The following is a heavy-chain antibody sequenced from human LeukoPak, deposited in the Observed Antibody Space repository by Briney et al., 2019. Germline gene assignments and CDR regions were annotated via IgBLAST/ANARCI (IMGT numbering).Heavy chain of an antibody. D-gene: IGHD3-22*01. CDR2: IIPIFGTA. Sequence: SVKVSCKASGDTFSSYAISWVRQAPGPGLELMGGIIPIFGTANYAQKFQGRVTITADESTSTAYMELSSLRSEDTAVYYCARDIGSYYDSSGYFWFDPWGQGTLVTVSS. CDR1: GDTFSSYA. CDR3: ARDIGSYYDSSGYFWFDP. J-gene: IGHJ5*02. V-gene: IGHV1-69*13.